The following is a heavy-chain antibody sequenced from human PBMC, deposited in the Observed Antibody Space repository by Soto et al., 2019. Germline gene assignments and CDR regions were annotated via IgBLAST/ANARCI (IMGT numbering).Heavy chain of an antibody. J-gene: IGHJ4*02. CDR1: GFTFTDYS. D-gene: IGHD4-17*01. CDR3: ASCYGDYEFPCEY. V-gene: IGHV3-21*05. CDR2: ISSTSNIA. Sequence: SGGSLRLSCEGSGFTFTDYSMLWVRQAPGKGLEWVSYISSTSNIAFYVDSVEGRFTTSRDNAKNSLYLQMNSLRDEDAAVYYCASCYGDYEFPCEYWGQGTLVTVSS.